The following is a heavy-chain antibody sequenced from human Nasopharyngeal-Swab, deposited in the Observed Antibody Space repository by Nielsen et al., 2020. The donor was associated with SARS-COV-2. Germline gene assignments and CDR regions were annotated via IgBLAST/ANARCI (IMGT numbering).Heavy chain of an antibody. CDR3: ARDAPVWFGESSDAFDI. J-gene: IGHJ3*02. CDR1: GYTFTGYY. D-gene: IGHD3-10*01. Sequence: ASVKVSCKASGYTFTGYYMHWVRQAPGQGLEWMGWINPNSGGTNYAQKFQGWVTMTRDTSTSTVYMELSSLRSEDTAVYYCARDAPVWFGESSDAFDIWGQGTMVTVSS. V-gene: IGHV1-2*04. CDR2: INPNSGGT.